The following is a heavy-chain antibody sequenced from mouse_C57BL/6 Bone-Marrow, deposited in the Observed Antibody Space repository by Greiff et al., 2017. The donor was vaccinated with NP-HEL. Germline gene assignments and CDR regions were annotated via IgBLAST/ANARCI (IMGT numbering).Heavy chain of an antibody. V-gene: IGHV1-69*01. Sequence: QVQLQQPGAELVMPGASVKLSCKASGYTFTSYWMHWVKQRPGQGLEWIGEIDPSDSYTNYNQKFKGKSTLTVDKSSSTAYMQLSSLTSEDSAVYYCARDDYDDFDYWGQGTTLTVSS. CDR3: ARDDYDDFDY. D-gene: IGHD2-4*01. J-gene: IGHJ2*01. CDR2: IDPSDSYT. CDR1: GYTFTSYW.